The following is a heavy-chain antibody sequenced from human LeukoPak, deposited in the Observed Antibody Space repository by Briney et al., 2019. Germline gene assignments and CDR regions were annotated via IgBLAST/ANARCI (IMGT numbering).Heavy chain of an antibody. CDR1: GFTFSSYW. D-gene: IGHD3-16*02. Sequence: PGGSLRLSCAASGFTFSSYWMSWVRQAPGKGLEWVANIKQDGSEKYYVDSVKGRFTISRDNAKNSLYLQMNSLRAEDTAVYYCAREPPPYDYVWGSYREDYFDYWGQGTLVTVSS. CDR3: AREPPPYDYVWGSYREDYFDY. J-gene: IGHJ4*02. CDR2: IKQDGSEK. V-gene: IGHV3-7*01.